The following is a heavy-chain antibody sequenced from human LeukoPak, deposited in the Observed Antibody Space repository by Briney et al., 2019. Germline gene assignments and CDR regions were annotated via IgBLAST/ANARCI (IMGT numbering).Heavy chain of an antibody. D-gene: IGHD1-26*01. J-gene: IGHJ4*02. Sequence: SETLSLTCAVSGYSISSGYYWGWIRQPPGKGLEWIGSIYHSGSTYYNPSLKSRVTISVDTSKNQFSLKLSSVTAAGTAVYYCARYPSGSYVDYWGQGTLVTVSS. CDR1: GYSISSGYY. CDR3: ARYPSGSYVDY. V-gene: IGHV4-38-2*01. CDR2: IYHSGST.